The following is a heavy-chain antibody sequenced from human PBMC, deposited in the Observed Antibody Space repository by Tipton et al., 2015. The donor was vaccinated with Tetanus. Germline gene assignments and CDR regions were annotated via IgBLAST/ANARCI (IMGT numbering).Heavy chain of an antibody. CDR1: GFIFDDYA. CDR3: TREARPAAFDY. J-gene: IGHJ4*02. Sequence: SLRLSCAASGFIFDDYAMHWVRQAPGKGLEWVAIISHEGVDKSYADFVSGRFTISRDNSKNTLSLQMNSLRAEDTALYYCTREARPAAFDYWGQGTLVTVSS. V-gene: IGHV3-30*04. CDR2: ISHEGVDK.